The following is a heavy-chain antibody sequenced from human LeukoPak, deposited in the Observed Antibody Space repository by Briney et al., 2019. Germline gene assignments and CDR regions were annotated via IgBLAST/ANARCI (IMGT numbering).Heavy chain of an antibody. CDR3: ARGRSSGWYGYYFDY. J-gene: IGHJ4*02. V-gene: IGHV4-34*01. CDR2: INHSGST. CDR1: GGSFSGYY. D-gene: IGHD6-19*01. Sequence: SETLSLTCAVYGGSFSGYYWSWIRQPPGKGLEWIWEINHSGSTNYNPSLKSRVTISVDTSKNQFSLKLSSVTAADTAVYYCARGRSSGWYGYYFDYWGQGTLVTVSS.